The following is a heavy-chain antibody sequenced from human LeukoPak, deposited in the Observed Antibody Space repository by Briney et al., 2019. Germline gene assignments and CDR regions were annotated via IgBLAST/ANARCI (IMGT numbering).Heavy chain of an antibody. J-gene: IGHJ3*02. D-gene: IGHD3-3*01. CDR1: GFTFSSYS. Sequence: TGGSLRLSCAASGFTFSSYSMNWVRQAPGKGLEWVPYISSSSSTIYYADSVKGRFTISRDNAKNSLYLQMNSLRAEDTAVYYCARDYDFWSGYPDAFDIWGQGTMVTVSS. CDR2: ISSSSSTI. CDR3: ARDYDFWSGYPDAFDI. V-gene: IGHV3-48*01.